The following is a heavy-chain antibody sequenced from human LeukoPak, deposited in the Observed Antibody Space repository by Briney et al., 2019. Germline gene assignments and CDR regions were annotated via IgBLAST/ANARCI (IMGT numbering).Heavy chain of an antibody. Sequence: EGSLRLSCAASGFTFSSYAMNWVRQAPGKGLEWVSTVSGSGDSTYYSDSVKGRFSISRDNSKNTLYLQMNSLRAEDTAVYYCAKGKIDYWGQGTLVTVSS. CDR3: AKGKIDY. CDR2: VSGSGDST. J-gene: IGHJ4*02. V-gene: IGHV3-23*01. CDR1: GFTFSSYA.